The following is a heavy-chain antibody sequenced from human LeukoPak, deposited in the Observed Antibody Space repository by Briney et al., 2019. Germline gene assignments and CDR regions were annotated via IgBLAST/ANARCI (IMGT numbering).Heavy chain of an antibody. CDR1: GGTFSSYA. D-gene: IGHD3-22*01. V-gene: IGHV1-69*01. CDR3: ARGQNYYDSSGYYWFDY. Sequence: SVKVSCKASGGTFSSYAISWVRQAPGQGLEWLRGIIPIFGTANYAQKFQGRVTITADESTSTAYMELSSLRSEDTAVYYCARGQNYYDSSGYYWFDYWGQGTLVTVSS. J-gene: IGHJ4*02. CDR2: IIPIFGTA.